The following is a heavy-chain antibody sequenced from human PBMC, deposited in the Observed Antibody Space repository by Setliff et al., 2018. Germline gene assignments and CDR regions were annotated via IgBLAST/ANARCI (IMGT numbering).Heavy chain of an antibody. Sequence: PSETLSLTCGVSGGGGSFSAYYWSWIRQPPGKGLEWIGYIHYSGTTNYNPSLKSRVTLSLDTAKNQFSLELRAVTAADTALYYCARENGYCSGGACYFMFDYWGQGTLVTVSS. CDR2: IHYSGTT. CDR1: GGGGSFSAYY. J-gene: IGHJ4*02. D-gene: IGHD2-15*01. V-gene: IGHV4-59*12. CDR3: ARENGYCSGGACYFMFDY.